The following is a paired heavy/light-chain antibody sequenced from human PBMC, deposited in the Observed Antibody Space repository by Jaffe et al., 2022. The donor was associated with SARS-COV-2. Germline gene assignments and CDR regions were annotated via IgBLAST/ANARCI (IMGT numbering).Light chain of an antibody. CDR3: QQYNFWPST. V-gene: IGKV3-15*01. Sequence: EIVMTQSPGTLSVSPGERVTFSCRASQSVSTNLAWYQHKPGQSPRLLIHAPSTRATDVPVRFSGSGSGTEFTLTISSLQSEDSAVYYCQQYNFWPSTFGQGTKLEIK. CDR1: QSVSTN. J-gene: IGKJ2*02. CDR2: APS.
Heavy chain of an antibody. J-gene: IGHJ5*02. CDR3: ARGPPLFDP. CDR1: GFSLSDFT. Sequence: VQLVESGGGLVQPGGSLRLSCLASGFSLSDFTMNWVRQAPGKGLEWISYINIASDTIYYADSVKGRFTVSRDNAKQSLYLQMNSLRAEDTAMYYCARGPPLFDPWGLGTLVTVSS. V-gene: IGHV3-48*01. CDR2: INIASDTI.